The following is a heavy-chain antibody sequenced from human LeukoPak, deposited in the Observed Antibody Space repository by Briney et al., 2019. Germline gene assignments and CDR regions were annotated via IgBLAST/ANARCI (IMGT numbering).Heavy chain of an antibody. CDR1: GGSISSYY. CDR2: IYDSGST. J-gene: IGHJ6*03. CDR3: ARDFTDSGSSLVYYYYYYMDV. D-gene: IGHD1-26*01. Sequence: SETLSLTFTVSGGSISSYYWSWIRQPPGKGLEWIGYIYDSGSTNYNPFLKSRVTISVDTSKNQFSLKLSSVTAADTAVYYCARDFTDSGSSLVYYYYYYMDVWGKGITVTVSS. V-gene: IGHV4-59*12.